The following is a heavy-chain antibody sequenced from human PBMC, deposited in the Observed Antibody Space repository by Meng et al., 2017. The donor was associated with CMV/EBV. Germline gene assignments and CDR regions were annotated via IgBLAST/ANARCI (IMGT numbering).Heavy chain of an antibody. CDR1: GFSVSRND. D-gene: IGHD1/OR15-1a*01. V-gene: IGHV3-66*02. Sequence: GESLKISCAASGFSVSRNDMSWVRQAPGKGLEWVPIILGGGNTYYADSVKGRFTISRDNSRNTLYLQMNSLRTEDTALYYCGSFKQQVGGIYWHLDLWGRGTLVTVSS. CDR3: GSFKQQVGGIYWHLDL. CDR2: ILGGGNT. J-gene: IGHJ2*01.